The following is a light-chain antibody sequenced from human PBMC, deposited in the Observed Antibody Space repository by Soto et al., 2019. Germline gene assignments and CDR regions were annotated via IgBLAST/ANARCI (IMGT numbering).Light chain of an antibody. Sequence: EIVLTQSPGTLSLSPGERATLSCRASQSVTSGCLAWYQQKPGQAPRLLIFGISTRATGIPDRFSGSGSGTDFTLIISRLEPEDFAVYYCQHYGPSPSWTFGQGTKVEI. V-gene: IGKV3-20*01. J-gene: IGKJ1*01. CDR2: GIS. CDR1: QSVTSGC. CDR3: QHYGPSPSWT.